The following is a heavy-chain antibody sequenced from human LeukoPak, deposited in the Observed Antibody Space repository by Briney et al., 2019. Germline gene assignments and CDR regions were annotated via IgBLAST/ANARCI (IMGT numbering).Heavy chain of an antibody. CDR2: IWYDGSNK. V-gene: IGHV3-33*01. CDR1: GFTFSSYG. CDR3: ARGNIQLDAFDI. J-gene: IGHJ3*02. Sequence: GRSLRLSCAASGFTFSSYGMHWVRQAPGKGLEWVAVIWYDGSNKYYADSVKGRFTISRDNSKNTLYLQMNSLRAEDTAVYYCARGNIQLDAFDIWGQGTMVTVSS. D-gene: IGHD5-18*01.